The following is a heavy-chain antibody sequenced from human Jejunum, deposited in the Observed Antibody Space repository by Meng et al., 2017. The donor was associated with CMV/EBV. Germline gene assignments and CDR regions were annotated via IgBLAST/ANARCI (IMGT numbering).Heavy chain of an antibody. D-gene: IGHD6-19*01. CDR2: ISNTGGDK. CDR1: A. J-gene: IGHJ6*02. V-gene: IGHV3-64*02. Sequence: ARNGGSKAEGKGMEYVSGISNTGGDKYHIDYVKGRFTIYRDNSKNTLYLQMGSLRTEDMAVYYCAGRPGVAVAGTYYYYYGMDVWGQGTTVTVSS. CDR3: AGRPGVAVAGTYYYYYGMDV.